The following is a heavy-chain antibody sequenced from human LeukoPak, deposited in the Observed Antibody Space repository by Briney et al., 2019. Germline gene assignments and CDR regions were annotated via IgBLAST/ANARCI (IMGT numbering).Heavy chain of an antibody. CDR1: GGSNSSYY. CDR2: IYTSGST. Sequence: SETLSLTCTVSGGSNSSYYWSWIRQPAGKGLEWIGRIYTSGSTNYNPSLKSRVTMSVDTSKNQFSLKLSSVTAADTAVYYCARAYYYDSSGSNIRVDAFDIWGQGTMVTVSS. J-gene: IGHJ3*02. V-gene: IGHV4-4*07. CDR3: ARAYYYDSSGSNIRVDAFDI. D-gene: IGHD3-22*01.